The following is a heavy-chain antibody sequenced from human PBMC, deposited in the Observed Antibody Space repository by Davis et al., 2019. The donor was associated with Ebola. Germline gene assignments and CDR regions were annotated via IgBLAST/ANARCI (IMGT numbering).Heavy chain of an antibody. CDR3: ARLGRGYQDY. CDR1: GGSISSSSCY. D-gene: IGHD3-16*01. V-gene: IGHV4-39*01. J-gene: IGHJ4*02. CDR2: ICNSERT. Sequence: SETLSLTCTVSGGSISSSSCYWGWVRQPPGKGLEWIGSICNSERTYYNPSLKSRVTISVDTSKNQFSLKLSSVTAADTAVYYCARLGRGYQDYWGQGTLVTVSS.